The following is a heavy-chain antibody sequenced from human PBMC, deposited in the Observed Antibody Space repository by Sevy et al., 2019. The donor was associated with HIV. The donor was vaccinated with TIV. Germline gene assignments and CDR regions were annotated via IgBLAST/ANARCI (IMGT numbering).Heavy chain of an antibody. CDR3: ARDQYFLGAQSDY. J-gene: IGHJ4*02. CDR1: GGTFNNYA. CDR2: IIPIFRTT. V-gene: IGHV1-69*13. D-gene: IGHD1-26*01. Sequence: SVKVSCKAYGGTFNNYAISWMRQAPGHGLEWMGGIIPIFRTTNYAQKFQGRLAITADESTSTAHMELSSLRSEDTAVYYCARDQYFLGAQSDYWGQGTLVTVSS.